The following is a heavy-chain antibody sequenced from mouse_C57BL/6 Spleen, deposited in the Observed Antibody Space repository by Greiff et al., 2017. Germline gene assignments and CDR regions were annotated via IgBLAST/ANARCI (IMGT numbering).Heavy chain of an antibody. J-gene: IGHJ2*01. D-gene: IGHD1-1*01. V-gene: IGHV1-50*01. CDR3: ARKEFYGSLDY. CDR1: GYTFTSYW. CDR2: IDPSDSYT. Sequence: QVQLQQPGAELVKPGASVKLSCKASGYTFTSYWMQWVKQRPGQGLEWIGEIDPSDSYTNYNQKFKGKATLTVDTSSSTAYLQLSSLPSEASAVYYCARKEFYGSLDYWGKGTTLTVSS.